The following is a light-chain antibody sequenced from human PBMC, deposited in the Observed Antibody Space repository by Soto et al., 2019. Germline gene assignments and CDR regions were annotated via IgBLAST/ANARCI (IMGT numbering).Light chain of an antibody. Sequence: EIVMTQSPATLSVSPGETASLSCRASQSAGNFLAWYQQKPGQAPRLLIYDAYNRATGIPPRFSGSGSGTDFTLTISSLEPEDSAVYYCQQRHMWPITFGQGTRLEIK. CDR1: QSAGNF. J-gene: IGKJ5*01. V-gene: IGKV3-11*01. CDR3: QQRHMWPIT. CDR2: DAY.